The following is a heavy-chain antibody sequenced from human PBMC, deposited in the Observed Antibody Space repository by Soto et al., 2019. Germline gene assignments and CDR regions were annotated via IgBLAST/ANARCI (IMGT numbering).Heavy chain of an antibody. J-gene: IGHJ5*02. V-gene: IGHV4-59*01. Sequence: QVQLQESGPGLVKPSETLSLTCTVSGGSISSYYWSWIRQPPGKGLEWIGDIYYSGRTNYNPSLTSRVAISVDTAKNQFSLKLSSVTAADTAVYYCARGPQTYYYDSSGPRFDPWGQGTLVTVSS. CDR2: IYYSGRT. D-gene: IGHD3-22*01. CDR1: GGSISSYY. CDR3: ARGPQTYYYDSSGPRFDP.